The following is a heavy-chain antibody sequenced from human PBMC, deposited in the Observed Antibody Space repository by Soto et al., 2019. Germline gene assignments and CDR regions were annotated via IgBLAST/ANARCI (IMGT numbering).Heavy chain of an antibody. V-gene: IGHV4-59*01. CDR1: GGSISSYY. Sequence: SETLSLTCPVSGGSISSYYWSWIRQPPGKGLEWIGYIYYSGSTNYNPSLKSRVTISVDTSKNQFSLKLSSVTAADTAVYYCARWGRSGSTDYWGQGTLVTVSS. CDR2: IYYSGST. CDR3: ARWGRSGSTDY. J-gene: IGHJ4*02. D-gene: IGHD3-16*01.